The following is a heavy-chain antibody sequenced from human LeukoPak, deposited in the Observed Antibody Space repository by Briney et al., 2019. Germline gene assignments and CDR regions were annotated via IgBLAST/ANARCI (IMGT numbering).Heavy chain of an antibody. CDR3: ATPTVTTWYYFDY. CDR2: INPNSGGT. V-gene: IGHV1-2*02. CDR1: GYTFTGYN. Sequence: ASVKVSCKASGYTFTGYNMHWVRQAPGQGLEWMGWINPNSGGTNYAQKFQGRVTMTRDTSISTAYMELSRLRSDDTAVYYCATPTVTTWYYFDYWGQGTLVTVSS. D-gene: IGHD4-17*01. J-gene: IGHJ4*02.